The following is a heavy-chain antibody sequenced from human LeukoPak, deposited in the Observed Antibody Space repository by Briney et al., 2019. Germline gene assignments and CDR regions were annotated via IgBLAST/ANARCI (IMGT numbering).Heavy chain of an antibody. CDR3: AKDQELIMGYGMDV. CDR1: GFTFDDYG. J-gene: IGHJ6*02. CDR2: INWNGGST. Sequence: RSGGSLRLSCAASGFTFDDYGMSWVRQAPGKGLEWVSGINWNGGSTGYADSVKGRFTISRDNAKNSLYLQMNSLRVDDTALYYCAKDQELIMGYGMDVWGQGTTVTVSS. V-gene: IGHV3-20*04. D-gene: IGHD4/OR15-4a*01.